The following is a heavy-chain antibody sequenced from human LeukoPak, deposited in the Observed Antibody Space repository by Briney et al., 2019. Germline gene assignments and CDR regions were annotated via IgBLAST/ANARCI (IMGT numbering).Heavy chain of an antibody. CDR3: ARSSELLQYFSGGTCSYLDY. CDR2: INPSGGST. CDR1: GYTFTSYY. V-gene: IGHV1-46*01. Sequence: GASVKVSCKASGYTFTSYYMLWVRQAPGQGLEWMGIINPSGGSTSYAQKFQGRVTMTRDTSATTVYMELSSLRSEDTAVYYCARSSELLQYFSGGTCSYLDYWGQGTLVTVSS. D-gene: IGHD2-15*01. J-gene: IGHJ4*02.